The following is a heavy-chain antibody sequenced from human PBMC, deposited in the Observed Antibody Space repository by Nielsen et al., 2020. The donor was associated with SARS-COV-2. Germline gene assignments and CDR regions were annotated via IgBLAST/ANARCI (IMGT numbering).Heavy chain of an antibody. CDR2: IVVNSGNT. V-gene: IGHV1-58*02. Sequence: SVKVSCKASGFTFSNSAIQWVRHARGRRLEWIGWIVVNSGNTNYAQKFQERVTITRDMSTSTAYMELSSLRSEDTAVYYCAAESDSSGYYYYYGMDVWGQGTTVTVSS. J-gene: IGHJ6*02. CDR1: GFTFSNSA. D-gene: IGHD3-22*01. CDR3: AAESDSSGYYYYYGMDV.